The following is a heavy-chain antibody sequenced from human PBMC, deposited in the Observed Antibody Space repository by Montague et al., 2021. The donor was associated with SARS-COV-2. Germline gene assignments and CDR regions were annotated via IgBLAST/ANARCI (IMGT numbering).Heavy chain of an antibody. Sequence: YYSGSTYYNPSLKSRVTISVYKSKNQFSLQLSSVTAADTAVYYCARPSILPGYYYTSWYCDLWGRRTMGTVSS. CDR2: YYSGST. CDR3: ARPSILPGYYYTSWYCDL. V-gene: IGHV4-39*01. D-gene: IGHD3-9*01. J-gene: IGHJ2*01.